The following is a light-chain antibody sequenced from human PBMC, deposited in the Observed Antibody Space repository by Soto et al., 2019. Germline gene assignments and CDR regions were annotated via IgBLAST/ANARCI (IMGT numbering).Light chain of an antibody. CDR2: VVS. Sequence: QSALTQPASVSGSPGQSITISCTGTSSDVGSYNLVSWYQQHPGKAPKLMIYVVSKRPSGVSNRFSGSKSGNTASLTISGLQAEDEADYYCCSYAGRFTWVFGGGTKLTVL. CDR3: CSYAGRFTWV. V-gene: IGLV2-23*02. J-gene: IGLJ2*01. CDR1: SSDVGSYNL.